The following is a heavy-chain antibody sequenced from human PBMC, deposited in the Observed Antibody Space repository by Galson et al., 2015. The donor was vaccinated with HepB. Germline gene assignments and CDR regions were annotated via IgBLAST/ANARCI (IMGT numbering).Heavy chain of an antibody. CDR3: VRDPPLGTPFDY. CDR2: ISPSGNYI. J-gene: IGHJ4*02. D-gene: IGHD7-27*01. CDR1: RFTFSSYW. Sequence: SLRLSCAASRFTFSSYWMNWVRQAPGKGLEWVSSISPSGNYIYYADSVKGRFTISRDNAKNSLFLQMNSLRADDTALYYCVRDPPLGTPFDYWGQGTLVTVSS. V-gene: IGHV3-21*01.